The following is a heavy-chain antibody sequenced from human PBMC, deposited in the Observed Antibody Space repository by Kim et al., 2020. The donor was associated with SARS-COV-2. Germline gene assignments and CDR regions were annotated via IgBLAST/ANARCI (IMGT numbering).Heavy chain of an antibody. CDR1: GFTFSDQF. CDR3: VRDDWSLGGS. V-gene: IGHV3-72*01. D-gene: IGHD3-9*01. J-gene: IGHJ5*02. Sequence: GGSLRLSCAASGFTFSDQFMDWVRQAPGKGLELVARIRDKGNSYPTEYAASGRGRFTVSRDETKNSLFLQMNSLTAEDTAVCYCVRDDWSLGGSWGQGTLVPVSS. CDR2: IRDKGNSYPT.